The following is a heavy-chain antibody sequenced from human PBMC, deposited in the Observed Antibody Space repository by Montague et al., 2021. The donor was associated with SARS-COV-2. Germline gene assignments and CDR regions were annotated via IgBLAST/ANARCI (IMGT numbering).Heavy chain of an antibody. J-gene: IGHJ4*02. CDR2: IDWDDDK. CDR1: GFSLSTSGMC. CDR3: ARMFYDILTGYRNFDY. D-gene: IGHD3-9*01. V-gene: IGHV2-70*01. Sequence: PALVKPTQTLTLTCTFSGFSLSTSGMCVSWIRQLPGKALEWLALIDWDDDKYHSTSLKTRLTISKDTSKNQVVLTMTNMDPVDTATYYCARMFYDILTGYRNFDYWGQGTLVTVSS.